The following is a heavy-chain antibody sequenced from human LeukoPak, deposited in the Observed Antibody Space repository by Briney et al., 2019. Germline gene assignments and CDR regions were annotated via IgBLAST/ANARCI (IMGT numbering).Heavy chain of an antibody. V-gene: IGHV4-4*02. J-gene: IGHJ5*02. CDR3: ASSNFYDSSGYYLNWFDP. Sequence: SETLSLTCAVSGGSVSSSNWWSWVRQPPGKGLEWIGEIYHIGSTTYNPSLKSRVTISVDKSKNQFSLKLSSVTAADTAVYYCASSNFYDSSGYYLNWFDPWGQGTLVTVSS. CDR2: IYHIGST. D-gene: IGHD3-22*01. CDR1: GGSVSSSNW.